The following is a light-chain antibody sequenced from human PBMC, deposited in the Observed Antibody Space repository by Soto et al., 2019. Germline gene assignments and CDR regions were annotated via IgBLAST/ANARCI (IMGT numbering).Light chain of an antibody. V-gene: IGKV3-11*01. J-gene: IGKJ5*01. CDR2: DAS. Sequence: EIVLTQSPATLSFSPREKTTISCRASQNVSSYLAWYQQKPGQAPRLLIYDASNRATGIPARFSGSGSGTDFTLTISSLEPEDFAVYYCQQRSNWPLFGQGTRLEIK. CDR3: QQRSNWPL. CDR1: QNVSSY.